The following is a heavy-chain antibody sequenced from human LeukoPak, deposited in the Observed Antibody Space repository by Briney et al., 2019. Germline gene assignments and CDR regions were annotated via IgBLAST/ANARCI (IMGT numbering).Heavy chain of an antibody. CDR2: IRSKAYGGTT. V-gene: IGHV3-49*04. CDR1: GFTFGDYA. Sequence: GGSLRLSCTASGFTFGDYAMSWVRQAPGKGLEWVGFIRSKAYGGTTEYAASVKGRFTISRDDSKSIAYLQMNSLKTEDTAVYYCTRVEYYYDSSGYYYLDWGQGTLVTVSS. D-gene: IGHD3-22*01. J-gene: IGHJ4*02. CDR3: TRVEYYYDSSGYYYLD.